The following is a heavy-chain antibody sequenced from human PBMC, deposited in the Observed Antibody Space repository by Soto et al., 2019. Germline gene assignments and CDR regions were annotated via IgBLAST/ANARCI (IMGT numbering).Heavy chain of an antibody. V-gene: IGHV4-30-4*01. CDR2: IYYSGST. CDR1: GGSISSGDYY. CDR3: ARGGYYYDSSGYYYDAFDI. D-gene: IGHD3-22*01. Sequence: SETLSLTCTVSGGSISSGDYYRSWIRQPPGKGLEWIGYIYYSGSTYYNPSLKSRVTISVDTSKNQFSLKLSSVTAADTAVYYCARGGYYYDSSGYYYDAFDIWGQGTMVTVSS. J-gene: IGHJ3*02.